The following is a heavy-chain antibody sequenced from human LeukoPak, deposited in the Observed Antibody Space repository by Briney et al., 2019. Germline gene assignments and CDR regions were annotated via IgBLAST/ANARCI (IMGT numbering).Heavy chain of an antibody. CDR2: IRNDGSNK. CDR1: GFTFSSYC. D-gene: IGHD3-10*01. J-gene: IGHJ4*02. V-gene: IGHV3-30*02. CDR3: AKDWDDYYGSGSYFDY. Sequence: GGSLRLSCAASGFTFSSYCMHWVRQAPGKGLEWVAFIRNDGSNKNYTDSVKGRFTISRDNSKNTLYLQMNSLKTEDTAVYDCAKDWDDYYGSGSYFDYWGQGTLVTVSS.